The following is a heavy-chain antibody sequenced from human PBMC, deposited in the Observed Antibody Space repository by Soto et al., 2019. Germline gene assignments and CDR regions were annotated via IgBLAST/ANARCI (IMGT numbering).Heavy chain of an antibody. D-gene: IGHD3-22*01. CDR3: VGQKNYDSSGYYLEAQNWFDP. V-gene: IGHV4-31*03. Sequence: QVQLQESGPGLVKPSQTLSLTCTVSGGSISSGGYYWSWIRQHPGKGLEWIGYIYYSGSTYYNPSLQSRVTLSVDTSKHQFSLKLGSVTAADTAVYYCVGQKNYDSSGYYLEAQNWFDPWGQGTLVTVSS. CDR1: GGSISSGGYY. J-gene: IGHJ5*02. CDR2: IYYSGST.